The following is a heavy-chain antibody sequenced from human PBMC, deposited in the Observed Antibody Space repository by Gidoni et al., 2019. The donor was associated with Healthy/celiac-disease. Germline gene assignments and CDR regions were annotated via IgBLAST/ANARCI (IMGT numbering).Heavy chain of an antibody. CDR1: GFTLDDYA. CDR3: AKPWFGELLSDAFDI. J-gene: IGHJ3*02. CDR2: ISWNSCSI. Sequence: EVQLVESGGGLVQPGRSLRLTCAATGFTLDDYAMHWVRQATGKGLGWVSSISWNSCSIGYADSVKCRFTISRDNAKNSLYLQMNSLRAEDTALYYCAKPWFGELLSDAFDIWGQGTMVTVSS. D-gene: IGHD3-10*01. V-gene: IGHV3-9*01.